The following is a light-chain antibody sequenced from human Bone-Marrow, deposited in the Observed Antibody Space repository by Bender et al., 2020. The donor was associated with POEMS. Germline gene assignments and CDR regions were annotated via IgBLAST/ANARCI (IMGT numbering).Light chain of an antibody. Sequence: QSALTQPPSASGSPGQSVTISCTGTSSDVGGSDFVSWYQLHPGKAPKLIIYDCNKRPPGVPAHFSGSQFGNPASLAVSGPQAEDEADYYCPSYAGSITLVFGGGPSLT. CDR1: SSDVGGSDF. V-gene: IGLV2-8*01. CDR2: DCN. CDR3: PSYAGSITLV. J-gene: IGLJ3*02.